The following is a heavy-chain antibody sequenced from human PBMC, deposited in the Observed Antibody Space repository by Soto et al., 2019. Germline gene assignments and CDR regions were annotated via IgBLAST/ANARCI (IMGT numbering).Heavy chain of an antibody. Sequence: ASVKVSCKVSGYTLTELSMHCVRQAPGKGREWMGGFDPEDGETIYAKKFQGRVTMTEDTSTDTAYMELGSLRSEDTAVYYCATNFGVPVDAFDIWGQGTMVTVSS. CDR1: GYTLTELS. V-gene: IGHV1-24*01. CDR3: ATNFGVPVDAFDI. J-gene: IGHJ3*02. D-gene: IGHD3-16*01. CDR2: FDPEDGET.